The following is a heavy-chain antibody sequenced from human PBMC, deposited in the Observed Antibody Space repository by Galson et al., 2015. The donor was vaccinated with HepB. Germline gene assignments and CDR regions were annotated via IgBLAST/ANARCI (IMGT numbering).Heavy chain of an antibody. D-gene: IGHD3-3*01. J-gene: IGHJ4*02. CDR2: INPYNGKS. V-gene: IGHV1-18*04. CDR3: ARGGAMARSHYTESFAY. Sequence: SVKVSCKASGYTFHTYIINWVRQAPGQGLEWMGWINPYNGKSNCPQKLQGRVSMTTDGSTSTAYMDLRGLRSGDTAVYYCARGGAMARSHYTESFAYWGQGTLVTVSS. CDR1: GYTFHTYI.